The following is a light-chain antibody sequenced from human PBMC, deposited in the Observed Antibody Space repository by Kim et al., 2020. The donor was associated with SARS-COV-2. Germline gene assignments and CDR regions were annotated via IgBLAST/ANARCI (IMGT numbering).Light chain of an antibody. CDR2: GKN. Sequence: SSELTQDPAVSVALGQTVRITCQGDSLRTYYAAWYQQKPGQAPVVVIYGKNDRPSGIPDRFSGSSSGNTVSLTITGAQAEDEADYYCHSRDSSGMHCVFG. J-gene: IGLJ3*02. V-gene: IGLV3-19*01. CDR3: HSRDSSGMHCV. CDR1: SLRTYY.